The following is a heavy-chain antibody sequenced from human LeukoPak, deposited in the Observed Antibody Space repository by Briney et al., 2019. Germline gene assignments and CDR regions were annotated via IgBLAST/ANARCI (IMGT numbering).Heavy chain of an antibody. CDR3: AKDVLRFLEWLFQALDY. Sequence: PGGSLRLSCAASGFTFSGSAMHWVRQASGKGLEWVGRIRSKANSYATAYAASVKGRFTISRDNSKNTLYLQMNSLRAEDTAVYYCAKDVLRFLEWLFQALDYWGQGTLVTVSS. J-gene: IGHJ4*02. V-gene: IGHV3-73*01. CDR2: IRSKANSYAT. D-gene: IGHD3-3*01. CDR1: GFTFSGSA.